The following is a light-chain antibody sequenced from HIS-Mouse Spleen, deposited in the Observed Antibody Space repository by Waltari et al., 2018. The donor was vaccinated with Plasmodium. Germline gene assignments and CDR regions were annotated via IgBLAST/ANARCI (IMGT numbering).Light chain of an antibody. CDR2: GAS. Sequence: EIVMTQSPATLSVSPGERATLSCRASQRVSRNLAWYQQKPGQAPRLLIYGASTRATGIPARFSGSGAGTEFTLTISSLQSEDCAVYYCQQYNNWSFTFGPGTKVDIK. CDR3: QQYNNWSFT. J-gene: IGKJ3*01. V-gene: IGKV3-15*01. CDR1: QRVSRN.